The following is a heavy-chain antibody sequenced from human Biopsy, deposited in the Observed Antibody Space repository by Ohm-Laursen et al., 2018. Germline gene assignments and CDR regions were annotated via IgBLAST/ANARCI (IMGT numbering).Heavy chain of an antibody. V-gene: IGHV4-31*03. Sequence: SQTLSLTCTVSGVSINGGRYYWNWIRHHPVKGLEWIGNIFYSANTYYNPSLKSRVTISVDTSKNQFSLKLSSVTAADTAVYYCARLGSGDYFPTFFDFWGQGALVTVSS. J-gene: IGHJ4*02. D-gene: IGHD5-12*01. CDR2: IFYSANT. CDR3: ARLGSGDYFPTFFDF. CDR1: GVSINGGRYY.